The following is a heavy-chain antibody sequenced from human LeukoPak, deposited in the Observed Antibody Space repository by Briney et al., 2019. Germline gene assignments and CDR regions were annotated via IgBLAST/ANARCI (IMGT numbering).Heavy chain of an antibody. CDR2: INHSGST. CDR1: GGAFSGYY. V-gene: IGHV4-34*01. J-gene: IGHJ5*02. CDR3: ATHSSSGWFDP. D-gene: IGHD6-6*01. Sequence: SETLSLACAVYGGAFSGYYWSWIRQPPGKGLEWIGEINHSGSTNYNPSLKSRVTISVDTSKNQFSLKLSSVTAADTAVYYCATHSSSGWFDPWGQGTLVTVSS.